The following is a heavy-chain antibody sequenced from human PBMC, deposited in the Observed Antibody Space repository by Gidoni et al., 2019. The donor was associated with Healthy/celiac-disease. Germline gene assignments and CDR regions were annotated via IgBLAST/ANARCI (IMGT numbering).Heavy chain of an antibody. J-gene: IGHJ6*03. CDR2: INHSGST. Sequence: QVQLQQWGAGLLKPSETLSLTCAVYGGSFSGYYWRWIRQPPGKGLEWIGEINHSGSTNYNPSLKSRVTISVDTSKNQFSLKLSSVTAADTAVYYCARSRAVTTPLSKTPYYYYYMDVWGKGTTVTVSS. D-gene: IGHD4-17*01. CDR3: ARSRAVTTPLSKTPYYYYYMDV. V-gene: IGHV4-34*01. CDR1: GGSFSGYY.